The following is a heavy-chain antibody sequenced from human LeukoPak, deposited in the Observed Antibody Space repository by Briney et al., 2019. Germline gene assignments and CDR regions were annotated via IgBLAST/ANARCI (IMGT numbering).Heavy chain of an antibody. Sequence: PSETLSLTCTVSGGSISSSSYYWGWIRQPPGKGLEWIGSIYYSGSTYYNPSLKSRVTISVDTSKNQFSLKLSSVTAADTAVYYCARVWDRARNYYDKGYYYYMDVWGKGTTVTVSS. V-gene: IGHV4-39*07. J-gene: IGHJ6*03. D-gene: IGHD3-22*01. CDR1: GGSISSSSYY. CDR3: ARVWDRARNYYDKGYYYYMDV. CDR2: IYYSGST.